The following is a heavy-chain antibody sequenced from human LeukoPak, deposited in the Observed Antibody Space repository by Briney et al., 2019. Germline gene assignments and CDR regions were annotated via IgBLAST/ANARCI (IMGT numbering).Heavy chain of an antibody. V-gene: IGHV3-48*01. D-gene: IGHD3-22*01. CDR2: ISTSSSTI. CDR3: AKHCYENSGYIDH. J-gene: IGHJ5*02. Sequence: GGSLRLSCAASGFSFSSYSMNWVRQAPGKGLEWVSYISTSSSTIYYADSVKGRFTVSRDNSKNTLFLQMNSLRTEDTAVYYCAKHCYENSGYIDHWGQGALVTVSS. CDR1: GFSFSSYS.